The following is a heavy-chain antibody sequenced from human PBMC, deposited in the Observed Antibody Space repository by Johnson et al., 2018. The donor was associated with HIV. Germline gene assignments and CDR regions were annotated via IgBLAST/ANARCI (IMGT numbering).Heavy chain of an antibody. J-gene: IGHJ3*02. CDR2: ITQDGSET. V-gene: IGHV3-7*01. CDR1: RYTFSHYW. D-gene: IGHD3-3*01. Sequence: VHLVESGGGLAQPGGSLRLSCVASRYTFSHYWMSWVRQGPGKGLEWVANITQDGSETYYVDSVKGRFTISRDNAKKSLFLQMSSLRAEDTAVYYCAKDADRFLEWVEAFDIWGQGTMVTVSS. CDR3: AKDADRFLEWVEAFDI.